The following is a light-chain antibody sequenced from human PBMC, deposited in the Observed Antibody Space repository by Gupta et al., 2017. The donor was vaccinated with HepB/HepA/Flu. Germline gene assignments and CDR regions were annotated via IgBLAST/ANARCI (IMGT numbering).Light chain of an antibody. V-gene: IGKV3-15*01. Sequence: EIVVTQSPATLSVSPGERATVSCRASRSVSSNLAWYQQRPGQAPRLLIYDASTRATGVPARFSGSGSGTGFTLTITSLQSEDSAIYYCQQYESWPPLFTFGPGTTVEIK. CDR3: QQYESWPPLFT. J-gene: IGKJ3*01. CDR1: RSVSSN. CDR2: DAS.